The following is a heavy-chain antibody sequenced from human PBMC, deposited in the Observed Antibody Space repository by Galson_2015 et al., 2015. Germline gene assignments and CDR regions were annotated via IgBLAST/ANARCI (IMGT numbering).Heavy chain of an antibody. J-gene: IGHJ4*02. V-gene: IGHV3-53*01. CDR2: LYSGGNT. D-gene: IGHD6-13*01. CDR1: GFTVNSYY. CDR3: ARAHAAAGNIFDY. Sequence: SLRLSCAASGFTVNSYYMTWVRQAPGRGLEWVSVLYSGGNTFYADSVRGRFTISRDDSKNTLYLQMNSLRAEDTAVYYCARAHAAAGNIFDYWGQGTLVTVSS.